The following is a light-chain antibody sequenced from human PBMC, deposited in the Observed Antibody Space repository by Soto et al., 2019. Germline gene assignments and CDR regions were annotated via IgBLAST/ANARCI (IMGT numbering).Light chain of an antibody. V-gene: IGKV3-15*01. CDR2: GAS. CDR1: QSVSSN. J-gene: IGKJ2*01. CDR3: QQYNNWPRYT. Sequence: EIVMTQSPATLSVSPGERATLSCRASQSVSSNLAWYQHKPGQAPRLLIYGASTRATGIPARFSGSGSGTEFTLTISSLQSEDFAVYYGQQYNNWPRYTFGQGTKVDIK.